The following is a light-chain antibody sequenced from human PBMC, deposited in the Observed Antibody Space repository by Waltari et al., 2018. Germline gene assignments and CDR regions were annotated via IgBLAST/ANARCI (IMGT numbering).Light chain of an antibody. CDR1: RSVFYSSYNKNY. CDR3: QQYHSDWT. CDR2: WAT. Sequence: DIVMSPYSESLAALLGGRATTICKSTRSVFYSSYNKNYLAWYQKKPGQPPKLLFCWATTPESGVPDRFSGSWSRKDCTLTISSLQAEDVAVYYCQQYHSDWTFGQGTKVEIK. J-gene: IGKJ1*01. V-gene: IGKV4-1*01.